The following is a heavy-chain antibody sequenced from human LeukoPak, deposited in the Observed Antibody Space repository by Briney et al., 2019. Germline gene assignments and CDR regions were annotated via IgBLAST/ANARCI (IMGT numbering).Heavy chain of an antibody. J-gene: IGHJ4*02. V-gene: IGHV3-23*01. CDR2: IGADGSNT. CDR3: AKATYNIAWD. D-gene: IGHD6-19*01. CDR1: GFTFSSYE. Sequence: GGSLRLSCEASGFTFSSYEMNWVRQAPGKGLEWVSIIGADGSNTFCADSVKGRFTISRDNSKSTLYLQMNSLRAEDTAVYYCAKATYNIAWDWGQGTLVTVSS.